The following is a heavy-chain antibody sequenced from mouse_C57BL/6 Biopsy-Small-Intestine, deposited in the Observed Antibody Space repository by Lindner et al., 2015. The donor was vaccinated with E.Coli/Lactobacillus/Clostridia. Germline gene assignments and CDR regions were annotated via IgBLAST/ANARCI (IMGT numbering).Heavy chain of an antibody. V-gene: IGHV1-80*01. CDR3: ARGLLLRYRAWTPFDY. CDR1: GYAFSSYW. Sequence: VQLQESGAELVKPGASVKISCKASGYAFSSYWMNWVKQRPGKGLEWIGQIYPGDGDTNYNGKFKGKATLTADKSSSTAYMQLSSLTSEDSAVYFCARGLLLRYRAWTPFDYWGQGTTLTVSS. CDR2: IYPGDGDT. D-gene: IGHD1-1*01. J-gene: IGHJ2*01.